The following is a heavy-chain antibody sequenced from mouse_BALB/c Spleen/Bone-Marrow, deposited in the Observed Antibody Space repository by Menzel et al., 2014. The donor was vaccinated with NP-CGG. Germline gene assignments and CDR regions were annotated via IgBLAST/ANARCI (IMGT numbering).Heavy chain of an antibody. CDR2: IDHSENYP. CDR3: TNLGTY. V-gene: IGHV1S127*01. Sequence: QVQLQQPGAELVKPGASVKMSCKASGYTFTSYWMHWVKQRPGQGLEWIGAIDHSENYPHFHQDFKGKATLPVDTSSSTAYMQLSSMTSEDSAVYYCTNLGTYWGQGTLVTVSA. D-gene: IGHD2-14*01. CDR1: GYTFTSYW. J-gene: IGHJ3*01.